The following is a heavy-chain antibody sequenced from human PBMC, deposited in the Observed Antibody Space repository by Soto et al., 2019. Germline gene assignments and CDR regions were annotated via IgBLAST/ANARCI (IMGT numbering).Heavy chain of an antibody. Sequence: SETLSLTCTVSGGSISSGGYHWSWIRQHPGKGLERIGYIYYSGSTYYNPSLKRLVTISVDTSTNQFSLMLSSVTAADTAVYYCARGKNWFDPGGQGTLVTVSS. CDR3: ARGKNWFDP. V-gene: IGHV4-31*01. CDR2: IYYSGST. J-gene: IGHJ5*02. CDR1: GGSISSGGYH.